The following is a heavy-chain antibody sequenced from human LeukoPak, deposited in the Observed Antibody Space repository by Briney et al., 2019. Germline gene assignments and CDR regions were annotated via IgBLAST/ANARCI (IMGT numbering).Heavy chain of an antibody. D-gene: IGHD4-17*01. V-gene: IGHV5-51*01. CDR3: ARSLYGDYVYFDY. CDR1: GYSFTSYW. Sequence: GESLKISCQGSGYSFTSYWIGWVRQMPGRGLEWMGIIYPGDSDTRYSPSFQGQVTISADKSISTAYLQWSSLKASDTAMYYCARSLYGDYVYFDYWGQGTLVTVSS. CDR2: IYPGDSDT. J-gene: IGHJ4*02.